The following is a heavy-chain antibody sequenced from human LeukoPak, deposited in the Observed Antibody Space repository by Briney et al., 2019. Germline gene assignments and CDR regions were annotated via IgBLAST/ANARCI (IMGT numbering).Heavy chain of an antibody. CDR3: ARQDFWSGYLGLCYFDY. CDR1: GGSISSYY. CDR2: IYYSGST. Sequence: SETLSLTCTVSGGSISSYYWSCIRQPPGKGLEWIGYIYYSGSTNYNPSLKSRVTISVDTSKNQFSLKLSSVTAADTAVYYCARQDFWSGYLGLCYFDYWGQGTLVTVSS. D-gene: IGHD3-3*01. V-gene: IGHV4-59*08. J-gene: IGHJ4*02.